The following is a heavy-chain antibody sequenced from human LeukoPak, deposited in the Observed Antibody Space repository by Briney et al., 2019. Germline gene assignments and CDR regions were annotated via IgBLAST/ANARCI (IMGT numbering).Heavy chain of an antibody. CDR3: AKNPAYYYGSGSYFDYGMDV. CDR2: IKQDGSEK. CDR1: GFTFSSYW. Sequence: GGSLRLSCAASGFTFSSYWMSWVRQAPGKGLEWVANIKQDGSEKYYVDSVKGRFTISRDNSKNTLYLQMNSLRAEDTAVYYCAKNPAYYYGSGSYFDYGMDVWGQGTTVTVSS. D-gene: IGHD3-10*01. V-gene: IGHV3-7*03. J-gene: IGHJ6*02.